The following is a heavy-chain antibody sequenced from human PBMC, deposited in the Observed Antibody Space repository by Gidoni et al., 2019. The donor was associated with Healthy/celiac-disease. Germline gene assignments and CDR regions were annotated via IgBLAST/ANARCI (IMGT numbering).Heavy chain of an antibody. CDR1: GYTFTSDY. D-gene: IGHD1-26*01. CDR2: INPSGGSK. Sequence: QVQLVQSGAEVKKPGASVKVSCKASGYTFTSDYMHGVRKAPGQGLEWMGRINPSGGSKSYAKKFQGRVTMTRDTSTSTVYMELSSLRSEETAVYYCARDLPVVGVHNWFDPWGQGTLVTVSS. CDR3: ARDLPVVGVHNWFDP. V-gene: IGHV1-46*01. J-gene: IGHJ5*02.